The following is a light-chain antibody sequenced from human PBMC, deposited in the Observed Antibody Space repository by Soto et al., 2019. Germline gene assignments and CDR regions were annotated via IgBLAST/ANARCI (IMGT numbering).Light chain of an antibody. CDR1: SSDVGGYHY. J-gene: IGLJ1*01. V-gene: IGLV2-14*01. CDR2: EVS. CDR3: RSYTSSSTPLI. Sequence: QSVLTQPAPVSGSPGQSITISCTGTSSDVGGYHYVSWYQQHPGKAPKLMIYEVSNRPSGVSNRFSASKSRNTASLTISELQSEDEADYYCRSYTSSSTPLIFGTGPKVTVL.